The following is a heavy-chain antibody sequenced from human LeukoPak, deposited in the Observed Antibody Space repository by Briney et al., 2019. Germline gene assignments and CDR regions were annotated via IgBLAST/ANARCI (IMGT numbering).Heavy chain of an antibody. CDR3: ASDRGHCSSTSCRSRTLDY. CDR1: GGSFSGYY. Sequence: SETLSLTCAVYGGSFSGYYWSWIRQPPGKGLEWIGEINHSGSTNYNPSLKSRVTISVDTSKNQFSLKLSSVTAADTAVYCCASDRGHCSSTSCRSRTLDYWGQGTLVTVSS. V-gene: IGHV4-34*01. J-gene: IGHJ4*02. D-gene: IGHD2-2*01. CDR2: INHSGST.